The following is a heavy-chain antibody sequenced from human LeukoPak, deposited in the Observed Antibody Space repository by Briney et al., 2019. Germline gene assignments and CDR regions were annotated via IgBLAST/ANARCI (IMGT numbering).Heavy chain of an antibody. CDR2: ISWNSGSI. D-gene: IGHD3-9*01. CDR3: AKDGILTGYYLYYFDY. V-gene: IGHV3-9*01. J-gene: IGHJ4*02. Sequence: GGSLRLSCAASGFTFDDYAMHWVRQAPGKCLEWVSGISWNSGSIGYADSVKGRFTISRDNAKNSLYLQMNSLRAEDTALYYCAKDGILTGYYLYYFDYWGQGTLVTVSS. CDR1: GFTFDDYA.